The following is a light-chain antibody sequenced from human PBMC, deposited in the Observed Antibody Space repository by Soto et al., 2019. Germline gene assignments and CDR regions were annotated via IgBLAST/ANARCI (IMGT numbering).Light chain of an antibody. CDR2: DAS. CDR1: QSVSSD. V-gene: IGKV3-11*01. J-gene: IGKJ4*01. Sequence: EIVLTQSPFTLSLSPGERATLSCRASQSVSSDLAWYQQKPGQAPRLLIYDASNRATGIPARFSGSGSGTDFTLTISSLEPEDFAVYYCQQRSNWPRLTFGGGTKVDIK. CDR3: QQRSNWPRLT.